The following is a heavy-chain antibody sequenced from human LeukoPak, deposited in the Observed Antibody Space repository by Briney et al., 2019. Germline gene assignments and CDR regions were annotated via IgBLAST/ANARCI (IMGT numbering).Heavy chain of an antibody. Sequence: SETLPLTCSVSGGSISSSSYYWGWIRQPPGKGLEWIGSINYSGSTYYKPSLKSRVTISVDTSKNQFSLKLSSVTAADTAVYYCARADEWGQGTLVTVSS. CDR1: GGSISSSSYY. CDR3: ARADE. V-gene: IGHV4-39*07. CDR2: INYSGST. J-gene: IGHJ4*02.